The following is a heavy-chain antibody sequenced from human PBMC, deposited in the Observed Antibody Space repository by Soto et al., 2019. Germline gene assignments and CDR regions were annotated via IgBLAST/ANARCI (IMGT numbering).Heavy chain of an antibody. CDR1: GGSMSEYF. D-gene: IGHD3-10*01. Sequence: SETLSLTCSVSGGSMSEYFWSWSRQSPGKGLEWIGYIYYLGSTDYNPSLKSRVTISVDTSKRQFSLRLTSVTAADTAVYYCARDGYDGSGSPYPAYWGPGTQVTVSS. CDR2: IYYLGST. CDR3: ARDGYDGSGSPYPAY. V-gene: IGHV4-59*01. J-gene: IGHJ4*02.